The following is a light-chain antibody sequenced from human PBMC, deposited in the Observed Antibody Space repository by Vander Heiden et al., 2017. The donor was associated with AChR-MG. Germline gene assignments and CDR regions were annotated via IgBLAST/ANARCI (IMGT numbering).Light chain of an antibody. CDR3: SSSTRSRPWV. CDR2: DVS. CDR1: SSDVGGYNY. Sequence: QSALTQPASVSGSPGQSITISCTGTSSDVGGYNYVSWYQQHPGKAPKLRMYDVSNRPSGVSNRVSASKSGKNDSPTISGLQAEDEADEYCSSSTRSRPWVFGGGTKLTVL. V-gene: IGLV2-14*03. J-gene: IGLJ3*02.